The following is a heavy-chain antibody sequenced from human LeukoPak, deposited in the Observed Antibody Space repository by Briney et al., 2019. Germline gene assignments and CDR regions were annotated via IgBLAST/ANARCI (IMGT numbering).Heavy chain of an antibody. CDR3: AKSRRDF. CDR2: ITRDGSST. V-gene: IGHV3-74*01. CDR1: GFTFSSYE. Sequence: GGSLRLSCAASGFTFSSYEMNWVRQAPGKGLEWVSRITRDGSSTAYADSVKGRFTVSRDNARTTLYLQMNSLRVEDTAVYFCAKSRRDFWGQGTLVTVSS. J-gene: IGHJ4*02.